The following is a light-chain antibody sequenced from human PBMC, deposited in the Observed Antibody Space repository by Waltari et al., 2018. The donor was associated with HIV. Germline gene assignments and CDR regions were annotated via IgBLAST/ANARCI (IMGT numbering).Light chain of an antibody. V-gene: IGKV4-1*01. CDR3: QQYYTTPVT. J-gene: IGKJ3*01. CDR2: WAS. CDR1: QSVLYSSNNKNY. Sequence: DIVMTQSPDSLAVSLGERATINCKSSQSVLYSSNNKNYLTWYQQRPGPPPKMLIYWASTRESGVPDRFRGSWSGTDFTLTISSLQAEDVAVYYCQQYYTTPVTFGPGTKVDIK.